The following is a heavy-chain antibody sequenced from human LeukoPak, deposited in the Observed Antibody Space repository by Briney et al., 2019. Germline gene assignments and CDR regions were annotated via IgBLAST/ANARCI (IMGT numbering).Heavy chain of an antibody. J-gene: IGHJ6*04. Sequence: GASVKVSCKASGYTFIGYYMHWVRQAPGQGLEWMGWINPNTGGTNYAQKFQGRVTMTRDTSISTAYMELSRLRSDDTAVYYCARDFGELFGMDVWGKGTTVTVSS. V-gene: IGHV1-2*02. CDR3: ARDFGELFGMDV. CDR1: GYTFIGYY. D-gene: IGHD3-10*01. CDR2: INPNTGGT.